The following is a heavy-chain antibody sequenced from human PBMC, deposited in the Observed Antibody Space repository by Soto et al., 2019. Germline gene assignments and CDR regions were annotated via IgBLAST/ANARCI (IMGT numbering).Heavy chain of an antibody. V-gene: IGHV1-69*06. D-gene: IGHD6-13*01. J-gene: IGHJ5*02. Sequence: GASVKVSCKASGGTFSSYAISWVRQAPGQGLEWMGGIIPIFGTANYAQKFQGRVTITADKSTSTAYMELSSLRSEDTAVYYCARYSELGIAAAGTPWFDPWGQGTLVTVSS. CDR2: IIPIFGTA. CDR1: GGTFSSYA. CDR3: ARYSELGIAAAGTPWFDP.